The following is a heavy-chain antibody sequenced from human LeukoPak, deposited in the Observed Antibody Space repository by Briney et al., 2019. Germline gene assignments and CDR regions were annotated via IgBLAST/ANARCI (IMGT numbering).Heavy chain of an antibody. V-gene: IGHV3-30*18. CDR3: AKSKYYGSGSPFDY. CDR2: ISYDRSNK. Sequence: GRSLRLSCAASGFTFSSYGMHWVRQAPGKGLEWVAVISYDRSNKYYADSVKGRFTISRDNSKNTLYLQMNSLRAEDTAVYYCAKSKYYGSGSPFDYWGQGTLVTVSS. D-gene: IGHD3-10*01. CDR1: GFTFSSYG. J-gene: IGHJ4*02.